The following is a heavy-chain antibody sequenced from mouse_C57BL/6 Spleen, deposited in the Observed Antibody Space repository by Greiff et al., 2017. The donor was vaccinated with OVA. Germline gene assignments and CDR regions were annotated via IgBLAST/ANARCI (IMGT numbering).Heavy chain of an antibody. V-gene: IGHV1-74*01. D-gene: IGHD1-1*01. CDR3: AIPDYCGGYFDV. J-gene: IGHJ1*03. CDR1: GYTFTSYW. Sequence: QVQLQQPGAELVKPGASVKVSCKASGYTFTSYWMHWVKQRPGQGLEWIGRIHPSDSDTNYNQKFKGKATLTVDKSSSTAYMQLSSLTSADSAVYYCAIPDYCGGYFDVWGTGTTVTVSS. CDR2: IHPSDSDT.